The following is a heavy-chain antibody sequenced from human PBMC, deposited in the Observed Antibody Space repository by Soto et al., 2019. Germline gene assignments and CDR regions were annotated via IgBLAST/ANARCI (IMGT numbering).Heavy chain of an antibody. CDR3: ARDFDTITMIVVGINPWVDP. CDR1: GYTFTSYG. Sequence: QVPLVQSGAEVKKPGASVKVSCKASGYTFTSYGISWVRQAPGQGLEWMGWISAYNGNTNYAQKLQGRVTMTTDTPTRTAYVELRGLRCDDTAVYYCARDFDTITMIVVGINPWVDPWGQGTLVTVSS. D-gene: IGHD3-22*01. J-gene: IGHJ5*02. CDR2: ISAYNGNT. V-gene: IGHV1-18*01.